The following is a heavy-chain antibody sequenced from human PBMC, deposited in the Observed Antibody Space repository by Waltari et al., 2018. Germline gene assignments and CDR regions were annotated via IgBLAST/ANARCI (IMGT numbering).Heavy chain of an antibody. CDR3: ARLWDSNVGYLTRPMDV. Sequence: QVQLVQSGSEVKKAGASVKVSCKASGYTFIGYYIYWVRQAPGQGLEWVGRIKPYTGVTDYAQRFQDRVTVSRDTSISTAYMDMRRLRSDDTAVYFCARLWDSNVGYLTRPMDVWGQGTTVTVS. D-gene: IGHD3-16*01. V-gene: IGHV1-2*06. CDR1: GYTFIGYY. CDR2: IKPYTGVT. J-gene: IGHJ6*02.